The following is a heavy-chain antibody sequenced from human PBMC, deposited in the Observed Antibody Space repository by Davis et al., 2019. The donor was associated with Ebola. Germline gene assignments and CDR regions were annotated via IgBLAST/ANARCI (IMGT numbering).Heavy chain of an antibody. CDR1: GFTFSSYS. CDR2: ISSSSSYI. CDR3: AREVDYYGMDV. Sequence: GESLKISCAASGFTFSSYSMNWVRQAPGKGLVWVSSISSSSSYIYYADSVKGRFTIYRDNAKNSLYLQMNSLRAEDTAVYYCAREVDYYGMDVWGQGTTVTVSS. J-gene: IGHJ6*02. V-gene: IGHV3-21*01.